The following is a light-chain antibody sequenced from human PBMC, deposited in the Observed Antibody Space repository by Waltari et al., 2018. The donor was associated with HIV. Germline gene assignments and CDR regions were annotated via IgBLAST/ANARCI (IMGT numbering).Light chain of an antibody. V-gene: IGKV1-27*01. Sequence: DTQMTQSPSSLSASVGDRVTITCRASPGISNYSACYQQTPGKVPKLLIYGASTLQSGVPSRFSGSGSGTDFTLTISSLQPEDVATYYCQKYISVPQGFTFGPWTKVDIK. CDR2: GAS. CDR3: QKYISVPQGFT. J-gene: IGKJ3*01. CDR1: PGISNY.